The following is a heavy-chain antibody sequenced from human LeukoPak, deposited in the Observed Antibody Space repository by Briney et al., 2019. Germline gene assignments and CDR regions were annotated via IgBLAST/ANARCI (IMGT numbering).Heavy chain of an antibody. Sequence: ASVKASCKASRYTFTSFYMHWVRHAPGQGLEWGGIINPSGGSTSYAQKFQGRVTMTRDMSTSTVYMELSSLRSEDTAVYYCVVVVVAAYYFDYWGQGTLVTVSS. CDR1: RYTFTSFY. V-gene: IGHV1-46*01. CDR2: INPSGGST. D-gene: IGHD2-15*01. J-gene: IGHJ4*02. CDR3: VVVVVAAYYFDY.